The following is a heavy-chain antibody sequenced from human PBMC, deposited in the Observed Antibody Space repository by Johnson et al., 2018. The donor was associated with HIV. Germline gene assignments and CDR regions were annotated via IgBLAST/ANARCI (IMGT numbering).Heavy chain of an antibody. CDR1: RFTFSSYA. CDR3: AREEEISVACGSAFDI. CDR2: IRDDGSNK. V-gene: IGHV3-30*02. J-gene: IGHJ3*02. D-gene: IGHD6-19*01. Sequence: QVQLVESGGGVVQPGGSLRLSCTASRFTFSSYAMHWVRQAPGKGLEWVAFIRDDGSNKNYADSVKGRFTISRDNAKNSLYLQMNSLSAEDTAVYYCAREEEISVACGSAFDIWSQGTMVTVSS.